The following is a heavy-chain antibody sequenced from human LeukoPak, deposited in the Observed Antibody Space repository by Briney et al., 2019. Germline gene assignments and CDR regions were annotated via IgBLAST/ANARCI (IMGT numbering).Heavy chain of an antibody. Sequence: QPGGSLRLSCAASGFTFSSYGMNWVRQVPGKGLEWISYISSYSSAMYYADSVKGRFTISRDNAKNSLYLQMTSLRDEDTAVYYCASGDYDFDYWGQGTLVTVSS. CDR2: ISSYSSAM. V-gene: IGHV3-48*02. CDR3: ASGDYDFDY. CDR1: GFTFSSYG. D-gene: IGHD4-17*01. J-gene: IGHJ4*02.